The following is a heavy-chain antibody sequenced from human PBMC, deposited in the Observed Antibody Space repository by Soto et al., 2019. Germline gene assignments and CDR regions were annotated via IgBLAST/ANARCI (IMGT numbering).Heavy chain of an antibody. CDR3: ARQGAAVPSVPLIWFDP. Sequence: VQLVQSGTEVKKPGESLKISCKGSGYFFAGYWIAWVRQMPGKGLEWMGIIYPDNSNTKYSRSFQGQVTISADKSSSTAYLQWSSLKASHTAIYYCARQGAAVPSVPLIWFDPWGQGTLVTVSS. CDR1: GYFFAGYW. D-gene: IGHD6-13*01. CDR2: IYPDNSNT. V-gene: IGHV5-51*01. J-gene: IGHJ5*02.